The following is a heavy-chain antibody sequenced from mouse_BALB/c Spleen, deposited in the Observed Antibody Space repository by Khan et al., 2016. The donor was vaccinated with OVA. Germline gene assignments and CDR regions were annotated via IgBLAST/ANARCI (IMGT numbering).Heavy chain of an antibody. J-gene: IGHJ2*01. Sequence: EVELVESGGDLVKPGGSLKLSCAASGFTFSSFGMSWIRQTPAKRLEWVATISSGGSYTYYPDSVKGRFTISRDNAKNTLYLQMSSLKSEDTAMYYCARQYSNSFFEYWGQGTTLTVSS. CDR1: GFTFSSFG. V-gene: IGHV5-6*01. CDR2: ISSGGSYT. CDR3: ARQYSNSFFEY. D-gene: IGHD2-5*01.